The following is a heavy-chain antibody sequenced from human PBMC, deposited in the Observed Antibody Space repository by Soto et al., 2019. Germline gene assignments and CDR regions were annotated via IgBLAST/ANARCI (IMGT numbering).Heavy chain of an antibody. Sequence: LRLSCAASGFTFSSYSMNWVRQAPGKGLEWVSSISSSSSYIYYADSVKGRFTISRDNAENSLYLQMNSLRAEDTAVYYCARGKYYDILTGYWGDYYYYYGMDVWGHGTTVTVSS. D-gene: IGHD3-9*01. J-gene: IGHJ6*02. CDR3: ARGKYYDILTGYWGDYYYYYGMDV. CDR1: GFTFSSYS. CDR2: ISSSSSYI. V-gene: IGHV3-21*01.